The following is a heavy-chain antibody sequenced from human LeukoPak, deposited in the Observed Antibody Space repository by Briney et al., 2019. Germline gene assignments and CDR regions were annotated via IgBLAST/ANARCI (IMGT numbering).Heavy chain of an antibody. V-gene: IGHV3-23*01. CDR3: ARDRSTDAISEY. J-gene: IGHJ4*02. CDR2: ITASDDT. Sequence: QTGGSLRLSCAASGFNFQTYTLTWVRQAPGKRPEWLSAITASDDTYYADSVRGRFTISRDYSTNTLYLHMSGLRAEDTAVYYCARDRSTDAISEYWGQGTLVAVSS. CDR1: GFNFQTYT. D-gene: IGHD1-1*01.